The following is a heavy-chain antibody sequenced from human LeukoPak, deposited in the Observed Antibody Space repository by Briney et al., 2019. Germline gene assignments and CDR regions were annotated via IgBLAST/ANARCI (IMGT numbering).Heavy chain of an antibody. CDR1: VFTFSSYW. D-gene: IGHD3-10*01. J-gene: IGHJ4*02. Sequence: PGGSLRLSCAASVFTFSSYWMHWVRQAPGKGLVWVSRINSDGSSTSYAYSVKGRFTISRDNAKNTLYLQMNSLRAEDTAVYYCSRGGGFWFGELSPHDCWGQGTLVTVSS. V-gene: IGHV3-74*01. CDR2: INSDGSST. CDR3: SRGGGFWFGELSPHDC.